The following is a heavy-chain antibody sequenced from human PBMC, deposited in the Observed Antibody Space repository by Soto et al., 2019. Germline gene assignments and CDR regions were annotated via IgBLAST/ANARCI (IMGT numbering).Heavy chain of an antibody. J-gene: IGHJ6*02. D-gene: IGHD6-13*01. V-gene: IGHV1-8*01. Sequence: ASVKVSCKASGYTFTSYDINWVRQATGQGLEWMGWMNPNSGNTGYAQKFQGRVTMTRNTSISTAYMELSSLRSEDTAVYYCARGLMGIAAAGTDYYYGMDVWGQGTTVTVSS. CDR1: GYTFTSYD. CDR2: MNPNSGNT. CDR3: ARGLMGIAAAGTDYYYGMDV.